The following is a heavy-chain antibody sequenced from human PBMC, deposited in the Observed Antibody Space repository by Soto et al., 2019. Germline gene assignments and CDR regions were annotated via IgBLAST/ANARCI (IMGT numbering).Heavy chain of an antibody. D-gene: IGHD6-13*01. Sequence: QVQLVQSGAEVKKPGASVKLSCKASGYTFINYYIHWVRQAPGQGHEWMGIFNPTSGSTNYAQKFQGRVTLSMDTSMRTVYMELSSLRFDDTAVYYCARDLAAGDYWGQGTLVTISS. CDR2: FNPTSGST. V-gene: IGHV1-46*01. CDR1: GYTFINYY. CDR3: ARDLAAGDY. J-gene: IGHJ4*02.